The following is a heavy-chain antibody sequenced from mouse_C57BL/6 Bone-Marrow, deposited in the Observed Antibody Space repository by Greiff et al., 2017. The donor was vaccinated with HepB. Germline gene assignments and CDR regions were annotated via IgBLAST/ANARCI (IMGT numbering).Heavy chain of an antibody. Sequence: VQLQQSDAELVKPGASVKISCKVSGYTFTDHTIHWMKQRPEQGLEWIGYIDPRDGSTKYNEKFKGKATLTADKSSSTAYMQLNSLTSEDSAVYFCARYYGYDGGNYAMDYWGQGTSVTVSS. D-gene: IGHD2-2*01. CDR1: GYTFTDHT. V-gene: IGHV1-78*01. CDR2: IDPRDGST. CDR3: ARYYGYDGGNYAMDY. J-gene: IGHJ4*01.